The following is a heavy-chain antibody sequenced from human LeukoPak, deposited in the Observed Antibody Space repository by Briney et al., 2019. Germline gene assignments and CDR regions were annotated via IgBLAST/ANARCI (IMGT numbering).Heavy chain of an antibody. V-gene: IGHV4-61*08. CDR2: IYYSGST. CDR1: GGSISSGGYY. D-gene: IGHD5-18*01. CDR3: ASTGGTAMGRGFDY. J-gene: IGHJ4*02. Sequence: PSETLSLTCTVSGGSISSGGYYWSWIRQHPGKGLEWIGYIYYSGSTNYNPSLKSRVTISVDTSKNQFSLKLSSVTAADTAVYYCASTGGTAMGRGFDYWGQGTLVTVSS.